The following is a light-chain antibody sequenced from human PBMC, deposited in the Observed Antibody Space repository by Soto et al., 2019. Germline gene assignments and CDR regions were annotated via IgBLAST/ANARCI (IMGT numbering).Light chain of an antibody. CDR2: DTS. J-gene: IGKJ5*01. Sequence: EIVLTQSPGTLSLSPGERATLSCRASQSVSSSYLAWYQQRPGQAPRLLISDTSSRATGIPDRFSGSGSGTEFTLTISSLQSEDFAVYYCQQYNNWPLTFGQGTRLEIK. CDR3: QQYNNWPLT. V-gene: IGKV3D-20*02. CDR1: QSVSSSY.